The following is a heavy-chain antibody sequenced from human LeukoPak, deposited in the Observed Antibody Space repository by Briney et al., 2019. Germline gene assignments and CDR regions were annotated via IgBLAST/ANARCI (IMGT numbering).Heavy chain of an antibody. CDR2: IIPIFGTA. D-gene: IGHD6-13*01. CDR3: ARDEAAAGSKGGYWFDP. Sequence: ASVKVSCKASGGTFSSYAISWVRQAPGQGLEWMGGIIPIFGTANYAQKFQGRVTITADESTSTAYMELSSLRSEDTAVYYCARDEAAAGSKGGYWFDPWGQGTLVTVSS. CDR1: GGTFSSYA. V-gene: IGHV1-69*13. J-gene: IGHJ5*02.